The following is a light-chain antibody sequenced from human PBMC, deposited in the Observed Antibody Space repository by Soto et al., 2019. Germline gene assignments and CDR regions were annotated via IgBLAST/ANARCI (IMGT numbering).Light chain of an antibody. Sequence: DIVMTQSPDSLAVSLGERATINCKSSQSVLYSANNKNCLAWYQQKPGQPPKLLLYWASTRESGVPDRFSGRGSGTDFTLTIRSLQAEDVAVYYCQQYYSTPRTFGQGTKVEIK. CDR2: WAS. J-gene: IGKJ1*01. V-gene: IGKV4-1*01. CDR3: QQYYSTPRT. CDR1: QSVLYSANNKNC.